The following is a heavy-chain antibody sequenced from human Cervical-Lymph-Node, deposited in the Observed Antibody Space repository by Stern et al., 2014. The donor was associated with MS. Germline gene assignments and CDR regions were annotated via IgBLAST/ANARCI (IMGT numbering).Heavy chain of an antibody. CDR3: ARDPRVGTSETLYYYGLDV. V-gene: IGHV3-30*04. CDR1: GYVFSSYA. Sequence: QVQLVQSGGAVVQPGRSLRLSCAASGYVFSSYALHWVRQAPGKGLEWVAVISYDGKDKYHADFVKGRFTISRDNSKNTLFLQMNSLRLEDTAVYYCARDPRVGTSETLYYYGLDVWGQGTTVTVSS. J-gene: IGHJ6*02. CDR2: ISYDGKDK. D-gene: IGHD1-26*01.